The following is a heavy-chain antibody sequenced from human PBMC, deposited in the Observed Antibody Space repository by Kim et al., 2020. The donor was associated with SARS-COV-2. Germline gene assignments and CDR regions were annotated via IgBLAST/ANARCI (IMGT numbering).Heavy chain of an antibody. V-gene: IGHV3-74*01. J-gene: IGHJ5*02. CDR3: ARDYSAGRKFDP. Sequence: RYAAAEESRFTACRDNAKNTLYLQMNSLRVEDTAVYDCARDYSAGRKFDPWGQGTLVTVSS. D-gene: IGHD5-18*01.